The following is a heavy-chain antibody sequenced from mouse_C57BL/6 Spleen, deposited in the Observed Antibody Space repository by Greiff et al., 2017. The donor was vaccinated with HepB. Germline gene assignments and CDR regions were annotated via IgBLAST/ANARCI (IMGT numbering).Heavy chain of an antibody. D-gene: IGHD1-1*01. V-gene: IGHV1-4*01. J-gene: IGHJ1*03. CDR3: AGNYYGSSNWYFDV. CDR1: GYTFTSYT. CDR2: INPSSGYT. Sequence: QVQLQQSGAELARPGASVKMSCKASGYTFTSYTMHWVKQRPGQGLEWIGYINPSSGYTKYNQKFKDKATLTADKSSSTAYMQLSSLTSEDSAVYYCAGNYYGSSNWYFDVWGTGTTVTVSS.